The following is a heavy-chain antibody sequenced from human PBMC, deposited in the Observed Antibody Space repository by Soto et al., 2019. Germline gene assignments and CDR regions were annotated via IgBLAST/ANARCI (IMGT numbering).Heavy chain of an antibody. V-gene: IGHV4-34*01. CDR3: ARALYYYDSSGNRNYYYYGMDV. Sequence: PSETLSLTCAVYGGSFSSYYWSWIRQPPGKGLEWIGEISHSGSTNYNPSLKSRVTISVDTSKNQFSLKLSSVTAADTAVYYCARALYYYDSSGNRNYYYYGMDVWGQGTTVT. CDR1: GGSFSSYY. J-gene: IGHJ6*02. CDR2: ISHSGST. D-gene: IGHD3-22*01.